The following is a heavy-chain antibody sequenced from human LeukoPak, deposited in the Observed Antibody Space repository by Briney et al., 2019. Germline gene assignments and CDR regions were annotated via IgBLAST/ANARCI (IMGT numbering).Heavy chain of an antibody. J-gene: IGHJ4*02. D-gene: IGHD3-22*01. Sequence: GGSLRLSCAASGFTFSDYYMSWIRQAPGKGLEWASYISSSGSTIYYADSVKGRFTISRDNAKNSLYLQMNSLRAEDTAVYYCARVSYYYDSSGYYYFDYWGQGTLVTVSS. CDR1: GFTFSDYY. CDR2: ISSSGSTI. V-gene: IGHV3-11*04. CDR3: ARVSYYYDSSGYYYFDY.